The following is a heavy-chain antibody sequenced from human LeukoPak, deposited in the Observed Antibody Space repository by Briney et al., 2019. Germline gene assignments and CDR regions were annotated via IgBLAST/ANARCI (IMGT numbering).Heavy chain of an antibody. J-gene: IGHJ5*02. D-gene: IGHD3-10*01. CDR2: IYHSGST. Sequence: SETLSLTCTVSGGSISRSNYYWGWIRQPPGKRLEWIAEIYHSGSTNYNPSLKSRVTISVDKSKNQFSLKLSSVTAADTAMYYCARDSYYFGSGSDNTPYNWFDPWGQGTLVTVSS. CDR3: ARDSYYFGSGSDNTPYNWFDP. CDR1: GGSISRSNYY. V-gene: IGHV4-39*07.